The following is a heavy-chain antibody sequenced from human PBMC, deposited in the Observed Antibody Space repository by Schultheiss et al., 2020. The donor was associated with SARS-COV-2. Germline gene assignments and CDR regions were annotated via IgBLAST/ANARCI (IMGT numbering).Heavy chain of an antibody. CDR2: INHSGST. CDR1: GGSFSGYY. CDR3: ARAVKGPDY. Sequence: SETLSLTCAVYGGSFSGYYWSWIRQPQGKGLEWMGDINHSGSTNYNPSLKSQVTISVDTSKNQFSLKLSSVTAADPAVYYCARAVKGPDYWGQGTLVTVSS. D-gene: IGHD4-23*01. V-gene: IGHV4-34*01. J-gene: IGHJ4*02.